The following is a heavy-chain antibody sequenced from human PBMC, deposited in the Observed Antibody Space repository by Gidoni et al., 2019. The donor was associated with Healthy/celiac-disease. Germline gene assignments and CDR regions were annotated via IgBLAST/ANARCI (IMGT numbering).Heavy chain of an antibody. Sequence: QVQLVQSGAEVKKPGASVKVSCKASGYTFTSYYMHWVRQAPGQGLEWMGIINPSGGSTSYAQKFQGRVTMTRDTSTSTVYMELSSLRSEDTAVYYCVRALRERTTGIPRKTSDAFDIWGQGTMVTVSS. J-gene: IGHJ3*02. V-gene: IGHV1-46*01. CDR1: GYTFTSYY. CDR3: VRALRERTTGIPRKTSDAFDI. D-gene: IGHD4-17*01. CDR2: INPSGGST.